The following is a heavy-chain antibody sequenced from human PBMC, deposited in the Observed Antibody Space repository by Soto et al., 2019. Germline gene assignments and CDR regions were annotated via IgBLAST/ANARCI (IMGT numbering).Heavy chain of an antibody. CDR1: GFTFSNYW. D-gene: IGHD3-3*01. CDR2: IKQDGSEK. V-gene: IGHV3-7*03. CDR3: ASRPPKDVYYGVFDY. J-gene: IGHJ4*02. Sequence: PGGSLRLSCAASGFTFSNYWMTWVRQAPGKGPEWVANIKQDGSEKYYVNSVKGRFTVSRDNGRNSLYLQMNSLRVEDTAMYYCASRPPKDVYYGVFDYWGQGFLVTVSS.